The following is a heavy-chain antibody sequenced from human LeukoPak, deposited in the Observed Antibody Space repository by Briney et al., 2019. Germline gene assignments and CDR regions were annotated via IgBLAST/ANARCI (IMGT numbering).Heavy chain of an antibody. CDR3: ARGIAAAGSDY. V-gene: IGHV3-21*01. Sequence: PGGSLRLSCAASGFTFSSYSMNWVRQAPGKGLEWVSSISSSSSYIYYADSVKGRFTISRDNAKNSLYLQMNSLRAEDTAVYYCARGIAAAGSDYWGQGTLVIFSS. J-gene: IGHJ4*02. CDR2: ISSSSSYI. CDR1: GFTFSSYS. D-gene: IGHD6-13*01.